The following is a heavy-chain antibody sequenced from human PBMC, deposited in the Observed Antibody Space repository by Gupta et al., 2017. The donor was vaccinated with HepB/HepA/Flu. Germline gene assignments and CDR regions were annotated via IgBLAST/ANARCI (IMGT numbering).Heavy chain of an antibody. CDR1: GGTFSRYA. J-gene: IGHJ3*02. Sequence: QVQLVQSGAEVKKPGSSGKVFCKASGGTFSRYAISWGRTAPGQGLEWMGRIIPILGIANYAQKFQGRVTITADKSTSTAYMELSSLRSEDTAVYYCARYCSGGSCYPVSAFDIWGQGTMVTVSS. CDR3: ARYCSGGSCYPVSAFDI. D-gene: IGHD2-15*01. CDR2: IIPILGIA. V-gene: IGHV1-69*04.